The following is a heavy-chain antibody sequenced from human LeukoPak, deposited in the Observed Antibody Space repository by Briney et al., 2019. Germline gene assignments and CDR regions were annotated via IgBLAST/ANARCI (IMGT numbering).Heavy chain of an antibody. CDR3: AKDHYYDSSGYSELYFDY. D-gene: IGHD3-22*01. J-gene: IGHJ4*02. V-gene: IGHV3-23*01. CDR2: ISGSGGST. Sequence: PGGSLRLSCAASGFTFSSYAMSWVRQAPGKGLERVSAISGSGGSTYYADSVKGRFTISRDNSKNTLYLQMNSLRAEDTAVYYCAKDHYYDSSGYSELYFDYWGQGTLVTVSS. CDR1: GFTFSSYA.